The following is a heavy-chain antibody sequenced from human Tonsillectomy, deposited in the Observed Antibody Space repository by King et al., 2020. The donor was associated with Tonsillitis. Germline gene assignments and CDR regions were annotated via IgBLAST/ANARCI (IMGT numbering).Heavy chain of an antibody. V-gene: IGHV3-21*01. CDR2: ITSSKSYI. CDR3: AKDKGADYYDSSRGAFDV. Sequence: QLVQSGGGLVKPGGTLRLSCATSGCTFNNYDMNCVRQAPGTGLEWVSSITSSKSYIYYAASVKGRFTISRDNAKNSLYLEMNSLRAEDTAVYFCAKDKGADYYDSSRGAFDVWGQGTTVTVSS. J-gene: IGHJ3*01. CDR1: GCTFNNYD. D-gene: IGHD3-22*01.